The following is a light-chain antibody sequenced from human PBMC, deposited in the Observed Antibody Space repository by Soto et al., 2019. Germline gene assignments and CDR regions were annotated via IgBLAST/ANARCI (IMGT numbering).Light chain of an antibody. CDR3: QQYNNWIT. CDR2: AAS. V-gene: IGKV3-15*01. CDR1: QSISIN. Sequence: EIVMTQSPATLSVKHGERAILSCRASQSISINLAWYQQKPGQAPRLLIYAASNRATGVPARFSGSWSGTEFTLTISSLQSEDFAVYYCQQYNNWITFGQGTRLEIK. J-gene: IGKJ5*01.